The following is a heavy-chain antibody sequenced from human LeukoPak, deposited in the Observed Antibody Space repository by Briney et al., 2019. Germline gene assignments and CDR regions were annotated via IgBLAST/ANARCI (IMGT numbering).Heavy chain of an antibody. CDR2: INPNSGGT. V-gene: IGHV1-2*02. Sequence: GASVKVSCKASGYTFTSYGISWVRQAPGQGLEWMGWINPNSGGTNYAQKFQGRVTMTRDTSISTAYMELSRLRSDDTAVYYCARVSYDFWRNYYYGMDVWGQGTTVTVSS. CDR3: ARVSYDFWRNYYYGMDV. D-gene: IGHD3-3*01. CDR1: GYTFTSYG. J-gene: IGHJ6*02.